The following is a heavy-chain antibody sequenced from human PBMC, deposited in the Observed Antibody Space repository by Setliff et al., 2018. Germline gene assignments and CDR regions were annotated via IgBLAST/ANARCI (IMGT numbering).Heavy chain of an antibody. CDR3: ARVQPLRFFFDY. CDR1: GGSINSGGYY. CDR2: IHYSGNT. J-gene: IGHJ4*01. Sequence: PSETLSLTCTVSGGSINSGGYYWTWVRKLPGKGLEWIGYIHYSGNTKYNPPLKSRLTTSVDTAMNQFALELRSVTAADTAVYFCARVQPLRFFFDYWGHGAQVTVSS. V-gene: IGHV4-31*03.